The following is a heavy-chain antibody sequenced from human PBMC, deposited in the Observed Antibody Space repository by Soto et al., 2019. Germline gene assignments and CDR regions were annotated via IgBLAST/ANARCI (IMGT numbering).Heavy chain of an antibody. J-gene: IGHJ5*02. D-gene: IGHD7-27*01. V-gene: IGHV4-30-2*01. Sequence: QLQLQESGSGLVKPSQTLSLTCAVSGGSISSGGYSWSWIRQPPGKGLEWIGYIYHSGSTYYNPSLKSRVTISLDRSKNQFSLKLSSVTAVDTAVYYCASSITGDIWFDPWGQGTLVTVSS. CDR3: ASSITGDIWFDP. CDR1: GGSISSGGYS. CDR2: IYHSGST.